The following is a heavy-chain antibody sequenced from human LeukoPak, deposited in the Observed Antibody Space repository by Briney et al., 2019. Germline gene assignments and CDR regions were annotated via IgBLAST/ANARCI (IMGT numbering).Heavy chain of an antibody. V-gene: IGHV1-2*02. Sequence: GASVKVSCKASGYTFTSYYMHWVRQAPGQGLEWMGWINPNSGGTNYAQKFQGRVTMTRDTSISTAYMELSRLRSDDTAVYYCARARVDIVATLDYGELYYFDYWGQGTLVTVSS. CDR1: GYTFTSYY. J-gene: IGHJ4*02. CDR3: ARARVDIVATLDYGELYYFDY. CDR2: INPNSGGT. D-gene: IGHD5-12*01.